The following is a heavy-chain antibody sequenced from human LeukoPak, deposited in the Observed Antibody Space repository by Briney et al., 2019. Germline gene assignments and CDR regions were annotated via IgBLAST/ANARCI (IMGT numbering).Heavy chain of an antibody. J-gene: IGHJ2*01. D-gene: IGHD4-23*01. CDR3: AKVGYGGNTDYWYFDL. CDR1: GFTFSTYG. CDR2: ISYDESSQ. Sequence: GRSLRLSCAASGFTFSTYGMHWVRQAPGKGLEWVAVISYDESSQYYADSVKGRFTISRDNSKNTLYLQMNSLRAEDTAVYYCAKVGYGGNTDYWYFDLWGRGTLVAASS. V-gene: IGHV3-30*18.